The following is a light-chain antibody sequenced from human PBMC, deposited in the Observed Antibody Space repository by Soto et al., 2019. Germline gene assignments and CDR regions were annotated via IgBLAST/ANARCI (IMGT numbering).Light chain of an antibody. Sequence: EIVRTQSPATLYVSPGERATLSCRASQSVSSNLAWYQQKPGQAPRLLIYGASTRATGIPARFSGSGSGTEFTLTISSLQSEDFAVYYCQQYNNGPPITFGQGTRLE. V-gene: IGKV3D-15*01. CDR1: QSVSSN. CDR2: GAS. CDR3: QQYNNGPPIT. J-gene: IGKJ5*01.